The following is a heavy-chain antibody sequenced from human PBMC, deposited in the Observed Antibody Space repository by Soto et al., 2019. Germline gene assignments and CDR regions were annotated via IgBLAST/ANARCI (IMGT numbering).Heavy chain of an antibody. D-gene: IGHD2-2*01. CDR2: IFHGGST. V-gene: IGHV4-30-2*01. CDR3: ARGRVVVPAAVMFNCLDP. CDR1: GAPITWGDYS. Sequence: PSETLSLTCALSGAPITWGDYSWNWIRQPPGKGLEWIGYIFHGGSTYDNPSLRSRVTISVARSRTQFSLKMSSVTAADTAVYYCARGRVVVPAAVMFNCLDPWGQGALVTVSS. J-gene: IGHJ5*02.